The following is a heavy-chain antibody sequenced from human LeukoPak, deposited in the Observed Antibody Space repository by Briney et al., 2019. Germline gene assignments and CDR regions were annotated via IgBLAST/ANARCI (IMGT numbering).Heavy chain of an antibody. Sequence: ASVKVSCKASGYTFTSYGIRWVRQAPGQRLEWMGWISAYNGNTNYAQKLQGRVTMTTDTSTSTAYMELRSLRSDDTAVYYCARDRGYCGGDCYYIGRYWGQGTLVTVSS. V-gene: IGHV1-18*01. J-gene: IGHJ4*02. D-gene: IGHD2-21*02. CDR3: ARDRGYCGGDCYYIGRY. CDR2: ISAYNGNT. CDR1: GYTFTSYG.